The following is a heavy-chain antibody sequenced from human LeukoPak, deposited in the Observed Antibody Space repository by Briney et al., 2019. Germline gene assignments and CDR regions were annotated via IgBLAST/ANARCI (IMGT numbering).Heavy chain of an antibody. J-gene: IGHJ4*02. CDR2: INPSGGST. CDR1: GYTFTSYY. V-gene: IGHV1-46*01. D-gene: IGHD3-3*01. CDR3: AREGHLTIFGAGRGYCFDY. Sequence: GASVKVSCKASGYTFTSYYMHWVRQAPGQGLEWMGIINPSGGSTSYAQKFQGRVTMTRDTSTSTVYMELSSLRSEDTAVYYCAREGHLTIFGAGRGYCFDYWGQGTLVTVSS.